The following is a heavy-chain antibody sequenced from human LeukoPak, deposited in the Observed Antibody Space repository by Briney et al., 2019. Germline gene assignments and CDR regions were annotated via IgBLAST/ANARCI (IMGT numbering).Heavy chain of an antibody. CDR1: GFTFSSYG. CDR2: IWYDGSNK. V-gene: IGHV3-33*06. D-gene: IGHD3-3*01. J-gene: IGHJ4*02. Sequence: PGGSLRLSCAASGFTFSSYGMHWVRHAPGKGLEWVAVIWYDGSNKYYADSVKGRFTISRDNSKNTLYLQMNSLRAEDTAVYYCAKTLKDFWSGYIQPPDYWGQGTLVTVSS. CDR3: AKTLKDFWSGYIQPPDY.